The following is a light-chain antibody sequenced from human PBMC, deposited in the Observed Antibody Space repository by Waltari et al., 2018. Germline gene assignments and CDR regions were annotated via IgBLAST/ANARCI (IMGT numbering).Light chain of an antibody. J-gene: IGKJ1*01. CDR2: KAS. Sequence: TQSPSTLSAPVGDRVTITCRASQSIRSWLAWYQQKPGKAPKLLISKASTLESGVPSRFSGSGSGTEFTLTISSLQPDDFATYHCQQYKSPPWTFGQGTKVEIK. CDR1: QSIRSW. V-gene: IGKV1-5*03. CDR3: QQYKSPPWT.